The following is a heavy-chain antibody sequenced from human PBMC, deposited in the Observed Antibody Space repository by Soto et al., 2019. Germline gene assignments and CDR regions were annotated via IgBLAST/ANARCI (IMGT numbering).Heavy chain of an antibody. J-gene: IGHJ3*02. D-gene: IGHD3-22*01. CDR3: ARVTYYYDSSGPGAFDI. CDR1: GYSFTSYW. Sequence: XESLKISCKGSGYSFTSYWIGWVRQMPGKGLEWMGIIYPGDSDTRYSPSFQGQVTISADKSISTAYLQWSSLKASDTAMYYCARVTYYYDSSGPGAFDIWGQGPMVTVS. CDR2: IYPGDSDT. V-gene: IGHV5-51*01.